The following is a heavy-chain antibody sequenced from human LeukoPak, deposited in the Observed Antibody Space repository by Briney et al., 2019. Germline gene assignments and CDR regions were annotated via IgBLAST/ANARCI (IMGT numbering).Heavy chain of an antibody. Sequence: GGSLRLSCVASGFTVSSNYMNWVRQAPGKGLEWVSYISESGSTIYYADSVKGRFTISRDNAMNSLYLQMNSLRAEDTAVYYCARHPIDYWGQGTLVTVSS. CDR2: ISESGSTI. J-gene: IGHJ4*02. CDR3: ARHPIDY. CDR1: GFTVSSNY. V-gene: IGHV3-48*03.